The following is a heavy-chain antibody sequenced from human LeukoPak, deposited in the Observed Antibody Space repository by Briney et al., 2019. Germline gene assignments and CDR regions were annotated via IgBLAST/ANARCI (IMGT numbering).Heavy chain of an antibody. Sequence: PGGSLRLSCAASGFTFSSYAMHWVRQAPGKGLEWVAVISYDGSNKYYADSVKGRFTISRDNSKNTLYLQMNSLRAEDTAVYYCAMGIQLWPSPFDYWGQGTLVTVSS. D-gene: IGHD5-18*01. CDR1: GFTFSSYA. CDR3: AMGIQLWPSPFDY. J-gene: IGHJ4*02. V-gene: IGHV3-30-3*01. CDR2: ISYDGSNK.